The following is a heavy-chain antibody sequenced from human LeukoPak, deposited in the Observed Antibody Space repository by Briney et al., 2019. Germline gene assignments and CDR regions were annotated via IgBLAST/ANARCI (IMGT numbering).Heavy chain of an antibody. V-gene: IGHV1-69*13. J-gene: IGHJ4*02. CDR2: IIPIFGTA. D-gene: IGHD3-10*01. CDR3: ASNREGVSRGSGSYSDC. Sequence: ASVKVSCKASGGTFSSYAISWVRQAPGQGLEWMGGIIPIFGTANYAQKFQGRVTITADESTSTAYMELSSLRSEDTAVYYCASNREGVSRGSGSYSDCWGQGTLVTVSS. CDR1: GGTFSSYA.